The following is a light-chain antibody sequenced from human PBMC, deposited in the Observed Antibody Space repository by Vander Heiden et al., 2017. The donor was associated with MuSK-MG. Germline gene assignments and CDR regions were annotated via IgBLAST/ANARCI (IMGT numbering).Light chain of an antibody. J-gene: IGLJ2*01. V-gene: IGLV1-44*01. Sequence: QSVLTQPPSASGTPGQGVTISCSGGSSNIGSHSVHWYHHLPGSAPTLLIYRDSQRTPEVPARFSASKSGTSASLAIRGLQSDDEGDYFCAAWEDSLSGVVFGGGTRLTV. CDR1: SSNIGSHS. CDR2: RDS. CDR3: AAWEDSLSGVV.